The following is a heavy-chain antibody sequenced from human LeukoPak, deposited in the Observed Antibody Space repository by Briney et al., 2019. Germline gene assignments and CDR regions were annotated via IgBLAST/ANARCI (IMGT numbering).Heavy chain of an antibody. CDR3: ARRSGSRGSYSIDY. CDR2: IYPSDSDT. V-gene: IGHV5-51*01. J-gene: IGHJ4*02. D-gene: IGHD2-2*01. Sequence: GESLKTSCKGSGYSFINYWIGWVRQMPGKGLEWMGLIYPSDSDTRYSPSFQGQVTISVDKSIDTTYLQWSSLKASDTAMYYCARRSGSRGSYSIDYWGQGTLVTVSS. CDR1: GYSFINYW.